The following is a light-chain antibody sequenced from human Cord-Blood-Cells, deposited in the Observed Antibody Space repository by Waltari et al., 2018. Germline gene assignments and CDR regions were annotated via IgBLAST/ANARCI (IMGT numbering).Light chain of an antibody. V-gene: IGLV2-14*01. CDR1: SSDVGGYNY. Sequence: QSALTQPASVSGSPGQSITISCTGTSSDVGGYNYVSWYQQHPGKAPKPMIYGVSNRPSGVCNRCSGAKSGNTASLTISGLQAEDEADYYCSSYTSSSTLVFGTGTKVTVL. J-gene: IGLJ1*01. CDR2: GVS. CDR3: SSYTSSSTLV.